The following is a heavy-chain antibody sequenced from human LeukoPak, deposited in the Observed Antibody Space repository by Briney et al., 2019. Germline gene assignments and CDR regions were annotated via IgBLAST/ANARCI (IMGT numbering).Heavy chain of an antibody. CDR2: INHSGST. CDR3: ARSKLGIRAQKRWDAFDI. CDR1: GGSFSGYY. Sequence: SETLSLTCTVYGGSFSGYYWSWIRQPPGKGLEWIGEINHSGSTNYNPSLKSRVTISVDTFKNQFSLKLSSVTAADTAVYYCARSKLGIRAQKRWDAFDIWGQGTMVTVSS. J-gene: IGHJ3*02. V-gene: IGHV4-34*01. D-gene: IGHD7-27*01.